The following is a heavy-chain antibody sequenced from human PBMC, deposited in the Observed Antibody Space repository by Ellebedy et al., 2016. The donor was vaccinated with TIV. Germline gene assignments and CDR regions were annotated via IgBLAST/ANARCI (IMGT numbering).Heavy chain of an antibody. CDR1: GYTFTSYY. CDR3: ARKGPRSSFPFDY. J-gene: IGHJ4*02. Sequence: ASVKVSXXASGYTFTSYYMHWVRQAPGQGLEWMGIINPSGGSTSYAQKFQGRVTMTRDTSISTAYMELSRLRSDDTAVYYCARKGPRSSFPFDYWGQGTLVTVSS. D-gene: IGHD6-13*01. V-gene: IGHV1-46*01. CDR2: INPSGGST.